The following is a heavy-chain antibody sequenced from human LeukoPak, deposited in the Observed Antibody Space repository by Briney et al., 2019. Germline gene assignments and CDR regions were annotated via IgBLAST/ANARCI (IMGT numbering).Heavy chain of an antibody. V-gene: IGHV5-10-1*01. D-gene: IGHD1-1*01. J-gene: IGHJ4*02. CDR3: ARRTTGTTFSDY. CDR2: IDPSDSYT. Sequence: PGESLKISCQGAGYIFTSYWISWVRQMPGKGLEWMGRIDPSDSYTNYSPSFQGHVTISADKSISTAYLQWSSLKASDTAMYYCARRTTGTTFSDYWGQGTLVTVSS. CDR1: GYIFTSYW.